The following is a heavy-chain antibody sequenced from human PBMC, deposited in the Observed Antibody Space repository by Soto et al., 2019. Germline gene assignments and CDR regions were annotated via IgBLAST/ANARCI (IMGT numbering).Heavy chain of an antibody. CDR3: ASSFVVVADTGGWWFDP. Sequence: QVQLVESGGGVVQPGRSLRLSCAASGFTFSSYAMHWVRQAPGKGLEWVAVISYDGSNKYYADSVKGRFTISRDNSKNTLYLQMNSLRAEDTAVYYCASSFVVVADTGGWWFDPWGQGTLVTVSS. CDR2: ISYDGSNK. CDR1: GFTFSSYA. V-gene: IGHV3-30-3*01. J-gene: IGHJ5*02. D-gene: IGHD2-15*01.